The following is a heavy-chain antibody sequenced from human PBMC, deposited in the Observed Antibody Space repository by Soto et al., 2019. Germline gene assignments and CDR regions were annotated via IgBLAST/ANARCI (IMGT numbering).Heavy chain of an antibody. Sequence: SLRLSCAASGFTFSSYGMHWVRQAPGKGLEWVAVISYDGSNKYYADSVKGRFTISRDNSKNTLYLQMNSLRAEDTAVYYRAKEYGSGSYFRLAAFDIWGQGTMVTVSS. V-gene: IGHV3-30*18. CDR2: ISYDGSNK. D-gene: IGHD3-10*01. CDR3: AKEYGSGSYFRLAAFDI. CDR1: GFTFSSYG. J-gene: IGHJ3*02.